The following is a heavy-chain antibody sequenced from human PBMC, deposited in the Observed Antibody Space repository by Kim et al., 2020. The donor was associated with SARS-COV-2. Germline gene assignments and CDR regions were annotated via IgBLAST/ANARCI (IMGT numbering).Heavy chain of an antibody. CDR3: ARHLRNWYFDL. V-gene: IGHV4-39*01. Sequence: TNYNPALKGRAPISVDTSKKQFSLRLSSVTAADAAVYYCARHLRNWYFDLWGRGTLVTVSS. J-gene: IGHJ2*01. CDR2: T.